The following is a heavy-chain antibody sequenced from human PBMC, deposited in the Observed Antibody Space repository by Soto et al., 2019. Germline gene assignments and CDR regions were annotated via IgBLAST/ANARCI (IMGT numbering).Heavy chain of an antibody. V-gene: IGHV4-59*01. D-gene: IGHD3-3*01. CDR2: IYYSGST. Sequence: SDTLSLTCTVSGGSISSYYWSWIRQPPGKGLEWIGYIYYSGSTNYNPSLKSRVTISVDTSKNQFSLKLSSVTAADTAVYYCARILEWLFNRHWFDPWGQGTLVTVSS. CDR1: GGSISSYY. CDR3: ARILEWLFNRHWFDP. J-gene: IGHJ5*02.